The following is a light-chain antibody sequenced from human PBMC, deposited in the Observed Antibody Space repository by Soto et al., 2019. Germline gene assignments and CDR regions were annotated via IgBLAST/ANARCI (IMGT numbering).Light chain of an antibody. V-gene: IGLV2-14*01. CDR1: SSDIGAYNY. CDR3: SSYTSSSTVV. Sequence: QSALTQPASVSGSPGQSITISCTGTSSDIGAYNYVSWYQQHPGKAPKLMIYDVSNRPSGVSNRFSGSKSGHTASLTISGXXXXXXXXXYCSSYTSSSTVVFGGGTKLTVL. J-gene: IGLJ2*01. CDR2: DVS.